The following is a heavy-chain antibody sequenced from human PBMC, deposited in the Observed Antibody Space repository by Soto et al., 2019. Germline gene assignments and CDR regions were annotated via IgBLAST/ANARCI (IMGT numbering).Heavy chain of an antibody. CDR2: ISYDGSNK. CDR1: GFTFSSYG. CDR3: AKDVLLARWANYYYYGMDV. D-gene: IGHD3-3*02. J-gene: IGHJ6*02. V-gene: IGHV3-30*18. Sequence: QVQLVESGGGVVQPGRSLRLSCAASGFTFSSYGMHWVRQAPGKGLEWVAVISYDGSNKYYADSVKGRFTISRDNSKNTLYLQMNSLGAEDTAVYYCAKDVLLARWANYYYYGMDVWGQGTTVTVSS.